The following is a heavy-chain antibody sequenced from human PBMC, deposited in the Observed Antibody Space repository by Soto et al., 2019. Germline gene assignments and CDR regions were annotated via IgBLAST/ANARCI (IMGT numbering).Heavy chain of an antibody. CDR1: GYTFTRDQ. CDR2: IDPSGGKT. CDR3: GRVMRSLLSITALDT. J-gene: IGHJ5*02. D-gene: IGHD3-10*01. Sequence: ASVKVSRKASGYTFTRDQIHWVRQAPGQGLEWMGMIDPSGGKTNYAQKFQGRVTITRDTSTSTVYMALSSLRSEDTAIYFCGRVMRSLLSITALDTWGQGTLVTVSS. V-gene: IGHV1-46*01.